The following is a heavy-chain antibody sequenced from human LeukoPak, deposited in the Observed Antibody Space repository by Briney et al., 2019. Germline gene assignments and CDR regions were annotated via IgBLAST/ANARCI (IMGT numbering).Heavy chain of an antibody. D-gene: IGHD2-2*01. CDR2: ISGSSGST. CDR1: GFTFSSYA. J-gene: IGHJ4*02. CDR3: AKVRRIVNCSSTSCYFGYYFDY. Sequence: GGSLRLSCAASGFTFSSYAMSWVLQAPGKGLEWVSAISGSSGSTYYADSVKGRFTISRDNSKNTLYLQMNSLRAEDTAVYYCAKVRRIVNCSSTSCYFGYYFDYWGQGTLVTVSS. V-gene: IGHV3-23*01.